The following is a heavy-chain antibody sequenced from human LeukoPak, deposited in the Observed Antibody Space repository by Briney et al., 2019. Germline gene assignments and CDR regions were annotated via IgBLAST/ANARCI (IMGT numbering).Heavy chain of an antibody. Sequence: GGSLRLSCAACGFTFSSYAMSWVRQAPGKGLEWVSAISGSGGSTYYADSVKGRFTISRDNSKNTLYLQMNSLTAEDTAVYFCVRDDWRHEDLFDCWGQGTLATVSS. D-gene: IGHD3-9*01. J-gene: IGHJ4*02. CDR2: ISGSGGST. CDR1: GFTFSSYA. V-gene: IGHV3-23*01. CDR3: VRDDWRHEDLFDC.